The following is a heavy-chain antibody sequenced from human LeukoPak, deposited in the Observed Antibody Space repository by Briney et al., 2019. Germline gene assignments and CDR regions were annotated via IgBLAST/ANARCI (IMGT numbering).Heavy chain of an antibody. CDR3: ARVGRSWFYYCYGMDV. J-gene: IGHJ6*02. D-gene: IGHD6-13*01. Sequence: GASVKVSCKASGYTFTSYDINWVRQATGQGLEWMGWMNPNSGSTGYAQKFQGRVTMTRNTSISTAYMELSSLRSEDTAVYYCARVGRSWFYYCYGMDVWGQGTTVTVSS. V-gene: IGHV1-8*01. CDR2: MNPNSGST. CDR1: GYTFTSYD.